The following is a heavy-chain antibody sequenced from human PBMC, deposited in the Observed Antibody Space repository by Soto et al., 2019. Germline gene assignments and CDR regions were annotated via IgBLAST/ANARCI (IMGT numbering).Heavy chain of an antibody. D-gene: IGHD2-2*02. CDR3: ARAYTGRLPRRADYYYAMDV. CDR2: IGAARDP. CDR1: GFTFSNFD. J-gene: IGHJ6*02. Sequence: PGGSLRLSCATSGFTFSNFDMHWVRQAPGKGLEWVSAIGAARDPYYLGSVKGRFTISRENAKNSVYLQMNDLRAGDSAVYYCARAYTGRLPRRADYYYAMDVWGQGTTVTVSS. V-gene: IGHV3-13*05.